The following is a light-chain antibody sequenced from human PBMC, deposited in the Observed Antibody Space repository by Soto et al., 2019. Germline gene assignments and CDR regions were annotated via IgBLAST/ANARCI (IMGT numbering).Light chain of an antibody. CDR1: QSVSSSY. CDR3: QQYGSSPRS. CDR2: GAS. Sequence: EIVLTQSPGTLSLSPGERATLSCRASQSVSSSYLAWYQQKPGQAPRLLIYGASSRATGISDRFSGSGSGSDFSLTIRSLEPEDFAVYYCQQYGSSPRSFGQGTKVEIK. V-gene: IGKV3-20*01. J-gene: IGKJ1*01.